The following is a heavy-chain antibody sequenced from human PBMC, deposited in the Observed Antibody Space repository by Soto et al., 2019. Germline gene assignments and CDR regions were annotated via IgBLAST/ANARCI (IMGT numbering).Heavy chain of an antibody. V-gene: IGHV3-33*01. Sequence: GGSLRLSCAASGFTFSSYGMHWVRQAPGKGLEWVAVIWYDGSNKYYADSVKGRFTISRDNSKNTLYLQMNSLRAEDTAVYYCARGISSGSQDYYYYYYMDVWGKGTTVTVSS. CDR3: ARGISSGSQDYYYYYYMDV. CDR2: IWYDGSNK. CDR1: GFTFSSYG. J-gene: IGHJ6*03. D-gene: IGHD3-10*01.